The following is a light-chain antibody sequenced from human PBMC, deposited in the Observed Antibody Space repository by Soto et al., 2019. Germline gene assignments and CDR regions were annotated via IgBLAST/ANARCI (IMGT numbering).Light chain of an antibody. V-gene: IGKV1-5*01. CDR1: QSITTW. CDR3: QQYTKDTPGT. CDR2: DAS. J-gene: IGKJ1*01. Sequence: DIQMTQSPSTLSASVGDRVVITCRASQSITTWLAWYQQKPAKAPKLLIYDASSLESGVPSRFSGSGSGTEFTLTISSLQPEDVGTYYCQQYTKDTPGTFGQGTKVDIK.